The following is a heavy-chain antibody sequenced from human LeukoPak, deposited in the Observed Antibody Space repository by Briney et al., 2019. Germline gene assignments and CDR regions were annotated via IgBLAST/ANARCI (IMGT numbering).Heavy chain of an antibody. Sequence: GASVKVSCKASGYTFTSYDINWVRQATGQGLEWMGWMNPNSGNTGYAQKFQGRVTMTRNTSISTAYMELSSLRSEDTAVYYCATDISGKKSFDYWGQGTLVTVSS. V-gene: IGHV1-8*01. CDR1: GYTFTSYD. CDR2: MNPNSGNT. J-gene: IGHJ4*02. CDR3: ATDISGKKSFDY. D-gene: IGHD5-12*01.